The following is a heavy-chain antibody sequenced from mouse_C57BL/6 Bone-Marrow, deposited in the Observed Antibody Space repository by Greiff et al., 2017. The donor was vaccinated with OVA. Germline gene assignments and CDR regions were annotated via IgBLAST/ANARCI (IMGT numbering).Heavy chain of an antibody. J-gene: IGHJ2*01. CDR3: ARGDGNYYWDY. Sequence: QVQLQQPGAELVKPGASVKLSCKASGYTFTSYWMQWVKQRPGQGLAWIGEIDPSDSYTNYNQKFKGKATLSVDTSSSTAYMQLSSLTSEDSAVYYCARGDGNYYWDYWGKGTTRTVSS. D-gene: IGHD2-1*01. V-gene: IGHV1-50*01. CDR1: GYTFTSYW. CDR2: IDPSDSYT.